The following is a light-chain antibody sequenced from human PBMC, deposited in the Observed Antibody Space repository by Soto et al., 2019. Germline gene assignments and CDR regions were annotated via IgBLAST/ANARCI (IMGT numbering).Light chain of an antibody. CDR2: WAS. CDR1: QSVLYNSNNKNH. V-gene: IGKV4-1*01. J-gene: IGKJ2*01. CDR3: QQYHTPPYT. Sequence: DIVMTQSPDSLAVSLGERATINCKSSQSVLYNSNNKNHLGWYQQKPGQPPRLLIYWASARESGVPDRFSGSGSGTDFTLTISSLQAEDVAVYYCQQYHTPPYTFGQGTKLEIK.